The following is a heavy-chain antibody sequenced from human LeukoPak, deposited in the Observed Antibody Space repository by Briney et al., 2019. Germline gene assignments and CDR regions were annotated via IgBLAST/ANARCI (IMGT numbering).Heavy chain of an antibody. CDR1: GFSLSTSGVG. J-gene: IGHJ4*02. V-gene: IGHV2-5*02. CDR3: AHIHFYYDFWSGYYPYYFDY. Sequence: SGPTLVNPTQTLTLTCTFSGFSLSTSGVGVGWIRQPPGKALEWLALIYWDDDKRYSPSLKSRLTITKDTSKNQVVLTMTNMDPVDTATYYCAHIHFYYDFWSGYYPYYFDYWGQGTLVTVSS. CDR2: IYWDDDK. D-gene: IGHD3-3*01.